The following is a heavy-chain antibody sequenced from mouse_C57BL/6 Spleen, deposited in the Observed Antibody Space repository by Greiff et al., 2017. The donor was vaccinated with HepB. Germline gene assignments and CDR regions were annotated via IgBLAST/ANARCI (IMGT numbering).Heavy chain of an antibody. Sequence: VQLQQPGAELVKPGASVKLSCKASGYTFTSYWMQWVKQRPGQGLEWIGEIDPSDSYTNYNQKFKGKATLTVDTSSSTAYMQLSSLTSDDSAVYYCASFHYKRLRDWGQGTLVTVSA. CDR1: GYTFTSYW. CDR3: ASFHYKRLRD. CDR2: IDPSDSYT. J-gene: IGHJ3*01. D-gene: IGHD2-12*01. V-gene: IGHV1-50*01.